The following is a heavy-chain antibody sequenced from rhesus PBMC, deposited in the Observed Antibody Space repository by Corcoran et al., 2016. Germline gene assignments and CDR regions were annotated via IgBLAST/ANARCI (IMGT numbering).Heavy chain of an antibody. CDR3: ARDHNTMFNYWYFDL. J-gene: IGHJ2*01. V-gene: IGHV4-73*01. CDR2: IYGNTAST. D-gene: IGHD3-3*01. CDR1: GGSISGYYY. Sequence: QVQLQESGPGLVKPSETLSLTCAVYGGSISGYYYWSWIRQPPGKGLEWIGYIYGNTASTNYNPSLKNRVTISKDTSKNQFSLKLNSVTAADTAVYYCARDHNTMFNYWYFDLWGPGTPITISS.